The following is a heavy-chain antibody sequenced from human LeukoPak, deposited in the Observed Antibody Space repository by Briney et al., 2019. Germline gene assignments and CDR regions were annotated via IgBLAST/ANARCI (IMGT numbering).Heavy chain of an antibody. CDR3: ARAKAGTLDY. J-gene: IGHJ4*02. V-gene: IGHV1-46*01. Sequence: GASVKVSCKASGYTFPYYGINWVRQAPGQGLEWMGIINPSGGSTSYAQKFQGRVTMTRDTSTSTVYMELSSLRSEDTAVYYCARAKAGTLDYWGQGTLVTVSS. D-gene: IGHD6-13*01. CDR1: GYTFPYYG. CDR2: INPSGGST.